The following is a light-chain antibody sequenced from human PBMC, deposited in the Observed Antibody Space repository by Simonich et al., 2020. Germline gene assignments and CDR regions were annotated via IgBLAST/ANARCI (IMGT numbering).Light chain of an antibody. J-gene: IGLJ2*01. CDR3: SSYTSSSSVV. Sequence: QSALTQPASVSVSPGQSITISCTGTSSDVGGYNYVSWYQQHPGKAPTLMIYDVSKLPSGVSNRFSGSKSGNTASLTISGLQAEDEADYYCSSYTSSSSVVFGGGTKLTVL. V-gene: IGLV2-14*01. CDR2: DVS. CDR1: SSDVGGYNY.